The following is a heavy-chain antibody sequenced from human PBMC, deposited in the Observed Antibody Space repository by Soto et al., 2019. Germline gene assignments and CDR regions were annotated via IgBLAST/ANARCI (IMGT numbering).Heavy chain of an antibody. D-gene: IGHD1-1*01. CDR2: IYATGTT. Sequence: SETLSLTCTVSGASISGFYWSWIRKSAGKGLEWIGRIYATGTTDYNPSLKSRVMMSVDTSKKQFSLKLRSVTAADTAVYYCVRDGTKTLRDWFDPWGQGISVTVAS. V-gene: IGHV4-4*07. J-gene: IGHJ5*02. CDR3: VRDGTKTLRDWFDP. CDR1: GASISGFY.